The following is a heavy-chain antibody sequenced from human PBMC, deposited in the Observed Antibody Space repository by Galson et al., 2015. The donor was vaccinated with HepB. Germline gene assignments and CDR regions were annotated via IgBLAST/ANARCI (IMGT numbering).Heavy chain of an antibody. D-gene: IGHD3-16*02. CDR3: TTSTYYDYVWGSYRPANGMDV. V-gene: IGHV3-15*01. Sequence: SLRLSCAASGFTFSNAWMSWVRQAPGKGLEWVGRIKSKTDGGTTDYAAPVKGRFTISRDDSKNTLYLQMNSLKTEDTAVYYYTTSTYYDYVWGSYRPANGMDVWGQGTTVTVSS. CDR2: IKSKTDGGTT. CDR1: GFTFSNAW. J-gene: IGHJ6*02.